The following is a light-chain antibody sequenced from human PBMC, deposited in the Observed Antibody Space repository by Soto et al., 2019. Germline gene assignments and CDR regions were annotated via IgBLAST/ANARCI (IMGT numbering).Light chain of an antibody. CDR2: AAS. Sequence: DIQMTQSPSSLSASVGDRVTITCRASRGIYTHLAWYQQKPGNAPKLLIYAASTLQSGVPSRFSASGSGTDFILTISALQSEDGGTYFCQTYDKAPWTFGPGTRV. CDR1: RGIYTH. V-gene: IGKV1-27*01. CDR3: QTYDKAPWT. J-gene: IGKJ1*01.